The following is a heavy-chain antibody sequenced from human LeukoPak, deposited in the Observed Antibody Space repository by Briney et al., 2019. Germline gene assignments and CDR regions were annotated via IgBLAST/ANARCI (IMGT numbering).Heavy chain of an antibody. CDR3: ARPAAAADYYYYYGMDV. V-gene: IGHV3-53*01. D-gene: IGHD6-13*01. CDR2: IYSGGST. J-gene: IGHJ6*02. Sequence: GGSLRLSCAASGFTVSSNYMSWVRQAPGKGLEWVSVIYSGGSTYYADSVKGRFTISRDNSKNTLYLQMNSLRAEDTAVYYCARPAAAADYYYYYGMDVWGQGTTVTVSS. CDR1: GFTVSSNY.